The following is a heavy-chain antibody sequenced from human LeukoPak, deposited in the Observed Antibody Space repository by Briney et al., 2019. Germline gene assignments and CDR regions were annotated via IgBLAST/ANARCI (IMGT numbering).Heavy chain of an antibody. CDR3: ARHINYFYYYMNV. V-gene: IGHV4-59*01. CDR1: GGSITNYY. Sequence: PSETLSLTCTVSGGSITNYYWTWIRQPPGKGLEWIGYIHYSGSTNYNPSLKSRVTISVDTSKNQFSLKLSSVTAADTAVYYCARHINYFYYYMNVWGKGTTVTVSS. CDR2: IHYSGST. J-gene: IGHJ6*03. D-gene: IGHD2-21*01.